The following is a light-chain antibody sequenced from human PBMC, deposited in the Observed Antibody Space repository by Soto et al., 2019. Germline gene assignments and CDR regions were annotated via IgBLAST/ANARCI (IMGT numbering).Light chain of an antibody. Sequence: EIVMTQSPATLSVSPGERATLSCRTSESVSSSLAWYQQKPGQAPGLLIYGASTRATGIPARFSGSGSGTEFTLTISSLQSEDFAFYYCQQYSSWVWTFGQGTKVDSK. V-gene: IGKV3-15*01. CDR2: GAS. CDR1: ESVSSS. CDR3: QQYSSWVWT. J-gene: IGKJ1*01.